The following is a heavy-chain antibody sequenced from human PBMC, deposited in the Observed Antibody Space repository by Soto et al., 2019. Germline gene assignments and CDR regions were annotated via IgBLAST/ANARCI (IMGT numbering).Heavy chain of an antibody. Sequence: SGPTLVNPTQTLTLTCTFSGFSLSTSGMCVSWIRQPPGKALEWLALIDWDDDKYYSTSLKTRLTISKGTSKNQVVLTMTNMDPVDTATYYCARIARDGYNSYYYYYGMDVWGQGTTVTVSS. V-gene: IGHV2-70*01. CDR3: ARIARDGYNSYYYYYGMDV. J-gene: IGHJ6*02. CDR1: GFSLSTSGMC. D-gene: IGHD5-12*01. CDR2: IDWDDDK.